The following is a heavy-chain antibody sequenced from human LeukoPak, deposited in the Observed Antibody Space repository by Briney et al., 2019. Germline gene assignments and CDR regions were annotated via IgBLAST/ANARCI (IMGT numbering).Heavy chain of an antibody. V-gene: IGHV4-34*01. Sequence: SETLSLTCAVYGGSFSGYYWSWIRQPPGKGLEWIGEINHSGSTNYNPSLKSRVTISVDTSKNQFSLKLSSVTAADTAVYYCARLHTVTSAWFDPWGQGTLVTVSS. D-gene: IGHD4-17*01. CDR3: ARLHTVTSAWFDP. CDR1: GGSFSGYY. J-gene: IGHJ5*02. CDR2: INHSGST.